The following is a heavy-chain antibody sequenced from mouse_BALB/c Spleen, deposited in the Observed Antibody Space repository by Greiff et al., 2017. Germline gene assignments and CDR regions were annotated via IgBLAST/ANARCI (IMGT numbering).Heavy chain of an antibody. CDR3: AGNSWFAY. D-gene: IGHD2-1*01. J-gene: IGHJ3*01. V-gene: IGHV3-2*02. CDR1: GYSITSDYA. Sequence: EVQLQESGPGLVKPSQSLSLTCTVTGYSITSDYAWNWIRQFPGNKLEWMGYISYSGSTSYNPSLKSRISITRDTSKNQFFLQLNSVTTEDTATYYCAGNSWFAYWGQGTLVTVSA. CDR2: ISYSGST.